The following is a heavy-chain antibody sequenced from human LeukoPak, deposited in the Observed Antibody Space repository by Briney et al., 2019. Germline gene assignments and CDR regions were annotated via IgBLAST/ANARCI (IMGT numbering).Heavy chain of an antibody. V-gene: IGHV1-8*01. CDR2: INPNSGNK. J-gene: IGHJ6*02. CDR3: ASSTGDTVTSVGADYYYGMDV. Sequence: ASVKVSCKASGYTFTSYDINWVRQATGRGFEGMGWINPNSGNKRYAQKFQGGSPMTRNTSISTAHMELKRCSSWNPAGFYCASSTGDTVTSVGADYYYGMDVWGQGTTVTVSS. D-gene: IGHD4-17*01. CDR1: GYTFTSYD.